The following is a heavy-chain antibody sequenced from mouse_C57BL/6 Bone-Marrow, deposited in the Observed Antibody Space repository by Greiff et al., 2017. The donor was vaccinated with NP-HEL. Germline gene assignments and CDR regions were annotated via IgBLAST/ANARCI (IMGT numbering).Heavy chain of an antibody. CDR3: ANWYFDV. CDR2: IDPSDSYT. V-gene: IGHV1-59*01. J-gene: IGHJ1*03. Sequence: VQLQQPGAELVRPGTSVKLSCKASGYTFTSYWMHWVKQRPGQGLEWIGVIDPSDSYTNYNQKFKGKATLTVDTSSSTAYMQLSSLTSEDSAVYNCANWYFDVWGTGTTVTVSS. CDR1: GYTFTSYW.